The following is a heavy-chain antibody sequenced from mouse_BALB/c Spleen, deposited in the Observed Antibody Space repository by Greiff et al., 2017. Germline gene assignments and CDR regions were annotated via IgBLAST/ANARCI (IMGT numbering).Heavy chain of an antibody. J-gene: IGHJ4*01. Sequence: EVHLVESGGDLVKPGGSLKLSCAASGFTFSSYGMSWVRQTPDKRLEWVATISSGGSYTYYPDSVKGRFTISRDNAKNTLYLQMSSLKSEDTAMYYCARHEGGRYDGAMDDWGQGTSVTVSS. CDR3: ARHEGGRYDGAMDD. CDR1: GFTFSSYG. D-gene: IGHD2-14*01. V-gene: IGHV5-6*01. CDR2: ISSGGSYT.